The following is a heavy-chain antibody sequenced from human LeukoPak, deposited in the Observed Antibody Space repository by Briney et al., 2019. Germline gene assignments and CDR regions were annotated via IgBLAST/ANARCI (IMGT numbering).Heavy chain of an antibody. CDR3: ARTYYYGSGSYYIVGTLAVDY. J-gene: IGHJ4*02. D-gene: IGHD3-10*01. V-gene: IGHV1-2*02. CDR1: GYTFTGYY. CDR2: INPNSGGT. Sequence: ASVKVSCKASGYTFTGYYMRWVRQAPGQGLEWMGWINPNSGGTNYAQKFQGRVTMTRDTSISTAYMELSRLRSDDTAVYYCARTYYYGSGSYYIVGTLAVDYWGQGTLVTVSS.